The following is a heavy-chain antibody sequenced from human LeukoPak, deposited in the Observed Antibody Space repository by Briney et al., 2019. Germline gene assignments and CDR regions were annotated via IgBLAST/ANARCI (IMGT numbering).Heavy chain of an antibody. Sequence: PSETLSLTCAVYGGSFSGYYWSWIRQPPGKGLEWIGEINHSGSTNYNPSLKSRVTISVDTSKNQFSLKPSSVTAADTAVYYCATLGRVGYSSSWYEGGWFDPWGQGTLVTVSS. V-gene: IGHV4-34*01. CDR3: ATLGRVGYSSSWYEGGWFDP. CDR1: GGSFSGYY. CDR2: INHSGST. J-gene: IGHJ5*02. D-gene: IGHD6-13*01.